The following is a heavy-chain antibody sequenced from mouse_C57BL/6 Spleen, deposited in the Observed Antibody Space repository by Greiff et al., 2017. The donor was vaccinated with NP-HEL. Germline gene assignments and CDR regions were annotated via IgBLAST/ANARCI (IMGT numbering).Heavy chain of an antibody. D-gene: IGHD3-2*02. Sequence: VKLQQSGAELVKPGASVKISCKASGYAFSSYWMNWVKQRPGKGLEWIGQIYPGDGDTNYNGKFKGKATLTADKSSSTAYMQLSSLTSEDSAVYFCAREVSSVPYAMDYWGQGTSVTVSS. CDR2: IYPGDGDT. CDR3: AREVSSVPYAMDY. J-gene: IGHJ4*01. CDR1: GYAFSSYW. V-gene: IGHV1-80*01.